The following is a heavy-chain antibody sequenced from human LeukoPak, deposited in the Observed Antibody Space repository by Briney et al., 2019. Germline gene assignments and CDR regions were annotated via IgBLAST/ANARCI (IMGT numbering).Heavy chain of an antibody. J-gene: IGHJ6*02. CDR3: ASSVDYYDSSGYYYYYFGMDV. V-gene: IGHV3-33*01. CDR1: GFTFSSYG. CDR2: IWYDGSNK. D-gene: IGHD3-22*01. Sequence: GGSLRLSCAASGFTFSSYGMHCVRQAPGKGLEWVAVIWYDGSNKYYADSVKGRFTISRDNSKNTLYLQMNSLRAEDTAVYYCASSVDYYDSSGYYYYYFGMDVWGQRTTVTVSS.